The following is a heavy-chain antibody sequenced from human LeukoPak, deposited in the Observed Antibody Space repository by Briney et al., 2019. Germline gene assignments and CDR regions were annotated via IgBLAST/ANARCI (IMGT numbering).Heavy chain of an antibody. CDR2: IYYSGST. J-gene: IGHJ5*02. Sequence: SETLSLTCTVSGGSISSSSYYWSWIRQHPGKGLEWIGYIYYSGSTYYNPSLKSRVTISVDTSKNQFSLKLSSVTAADTAVYYCASTSSGGSHWWFDPWGQGTLVTVSS. CDR3: ASTSSGGSHWWFDP. V-gene: IGHV4-31*03. D-gene: IGHD2-15*01. CDR1: GGSISSSSYY.